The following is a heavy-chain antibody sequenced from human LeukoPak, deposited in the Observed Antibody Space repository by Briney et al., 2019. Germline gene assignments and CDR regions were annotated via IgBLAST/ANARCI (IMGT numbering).Heavy chain of an antibody. Sequence: SETLSLTCAVSGVSISSSNWWSWVRQPPGQGLEWIGEIYHSGSTNYNPSLKSRVTISVDKSKNQFSLKLSSVTAADTAVYYCAREKYCSSTSCPPAYYYYYMDVWGKGTTVTVSS. CDR2: IYHSGST. CDR3: AREKYCSSTSCPPAYYYYYMDV. CDR1: GVSISSSNW. D-gene: IGHD2-2*01. J-gene: IGHJ6*03. V-gene: IGHV4-4*02.